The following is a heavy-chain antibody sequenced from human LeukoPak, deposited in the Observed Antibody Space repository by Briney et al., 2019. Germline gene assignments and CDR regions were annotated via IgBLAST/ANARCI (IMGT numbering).Heavy chain of an antibody. Sequence: ASVKVSCKASGYTFTGYYMHWVRQAPGQGLEWMGWISAYNGNTNYAQKLQGRVTMTTDTSTSTAYMELRSLRSDDTAVYYCARDGDGYVDYWGQGTLVTVSS. D-gene: IGHD5-24*01. CDR2: ISAYNGNT. CDR3: ARDGDGYVDY. J-gene: IGHJ4*02. CDR1: GYTFTGYY. V-gene: IGHV1-18*04.